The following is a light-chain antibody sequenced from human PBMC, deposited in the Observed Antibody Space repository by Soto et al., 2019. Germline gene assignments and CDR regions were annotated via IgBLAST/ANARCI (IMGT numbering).Light chain of an antibody. CDR1: QSISSY. J-gene: IGKJ5*01. V-gene: IGKV1-39*01. CDR2: VAS. Sequence: DIQMTQSPSSLSSSFGDRVTITWRASQSISSYLSWYQQKPGKAPKLLINVASTLQSGVPSRFSGSGSGTDFTLAISSLKNEDFATYDGQQTYSTTITFGQGTRLENK. CDR3: QQTYSTTIT.